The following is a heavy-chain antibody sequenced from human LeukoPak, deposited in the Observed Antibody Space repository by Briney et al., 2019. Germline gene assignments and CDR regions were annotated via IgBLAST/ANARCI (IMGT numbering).Heavy chain of an antibody. CDR1: GGTFSSYA. V-gene: IGHV1-69*05. Sequence: ASVKVSCKASGGTFSSYAISWVRQAPGQGLEWMGRIIPIFGTANYAQKFQGRVTITTDESTSTAYMELSSLRSEDTAVYYCASSHAFYRRLTTFVDYWGQGTLVTVSS. CDR2: IIPIFGTA. D-gene: IGHD3-3*01. CDR3: ASSHAFYRRLTTFVDY. J-gene: IGHJ4*02.